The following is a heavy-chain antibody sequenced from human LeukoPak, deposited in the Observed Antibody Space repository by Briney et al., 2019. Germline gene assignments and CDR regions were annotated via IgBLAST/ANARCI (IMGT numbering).Heavy chain of an antibody. CDR1: GYSFTSYW. CDR2: IYPGDSDT. CDR3: ATAASPVVPAAHTPDLGSY. Sequence: GESLKISCKGSGYSFTSYWIGWVRQMPGKGLEWMGIIYPGDSDTRYSPSFQGQVTISADKSISTAYLQWSSLKASDTAMYYCATAASPVVPAAHTPDLGSYWGQGTLVTVSS. J-gene: IGHJ4*02. D-gene: IGHD2-2*01. V-gene: IGHV5-51*01.